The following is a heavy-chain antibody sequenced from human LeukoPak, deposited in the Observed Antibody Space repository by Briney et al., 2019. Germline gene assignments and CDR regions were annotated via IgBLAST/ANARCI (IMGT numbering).Heavy chain of an antibody. V-gene: IGHV3-30*03. CDR3: ARAASVIRYDIPFDY. CDR1: GFTFSSYG. CDR2: ISYDGSNK. Sequence: GGSLRLSCAASGFTFSSYGMHWVRQAPGKGLEWVAVISYDGSNKYYADSVKGRFTISRDNSKNTLYLQMNSLRAEDTAVYYCARAASVIRYDIPFDYWGQGTLVTVSS. J-gene: IGHJ4*02. D-gene: IGHD3-9*01.